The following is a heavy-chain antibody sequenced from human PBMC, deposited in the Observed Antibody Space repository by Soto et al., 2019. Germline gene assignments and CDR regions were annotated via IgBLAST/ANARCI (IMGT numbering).Heavy chain of an antibody. Sequence: GGSLSLSCVASGFSFDDFVMNWVRQRPGKGLEWVSSVSWNSGAKRYADSVKGRFAISRDSAKKSVYLQMNSLRPDDTAFYYCAKGVATSVPALDYWGQGTLVTVSS. V-gene: IGHV3-9*01. CDR1: GFSFDDFV. CDR3: AKGVATSVPALDY. CDR2: VSWNSGAK. J-gene: IGHJ4*02. D-gene: IGHD2-21*02.